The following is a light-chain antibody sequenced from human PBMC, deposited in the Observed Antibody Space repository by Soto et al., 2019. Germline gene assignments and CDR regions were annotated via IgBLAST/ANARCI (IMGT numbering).Light chain of an antibody. V-gene: IGKV3-15*01. Sequence: EIVMTQSPATLSVSPGESATLSCRASQSVSSNLAWHQQKPGQAPRILMYDVSIRATGVPARFSGTGSETDFTLTISGLQSEDSAVYFCQQYNNWPFSFGQGTRLEIK. CDR2: DVS. J-gene: IGKJ5*01. CDR3: QQYNNWPFS. CDR1: QSVSSN.